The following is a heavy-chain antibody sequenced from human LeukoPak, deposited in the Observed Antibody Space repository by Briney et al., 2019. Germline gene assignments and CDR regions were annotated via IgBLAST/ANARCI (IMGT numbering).Heavy chain of an antibody. Sequence: GASVKVSCKASGYTFTSYGISWVRQAPGQGLEWMGWISAYNGNTNYAQKLQGRVTMTTDTSTSTAYMELRSLRSDDTAVYYCAMSPLYSKKSHYFDYWGQGTLVTVSS. D-gene: IGHD6-13*01. V-gene: IGHV1-18*01. CDR2: ISAYNGNT. CDR1: GYTFTSYG. CDR3: AMSPLYSKKSHYFDY. J-gene: IGHJ4*02.